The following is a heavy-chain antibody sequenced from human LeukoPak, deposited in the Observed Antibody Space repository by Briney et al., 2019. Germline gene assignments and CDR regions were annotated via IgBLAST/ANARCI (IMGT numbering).Heavy chain of an antibody. V-gene: IGHV3-15*01. D-gene: IGHD1-26*01. CDR1: GFTFSVTW. J-gene: IGHJ3*02. CDR2: FKSKAAGGTT. Sequence: GGSLRLSCAASGFTFSVTWMSWARQASGRGLEWVGRFKSKAAGGTTDYAAPVAGRFTISRDGSKNMLYLQMNSLKTEDTAVYYCTRGAPQADVFDIWGQGTMVTVSS. CDR3: TRGAPQADVFDI.